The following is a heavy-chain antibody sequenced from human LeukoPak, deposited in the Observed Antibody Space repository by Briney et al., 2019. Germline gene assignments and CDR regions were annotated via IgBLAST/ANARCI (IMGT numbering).Heavy chain of an antibody. CDR3: ARDYFGSGSYYYFDY. D-gene: IGHD3-10*01. CDR1: GYSFNRYG. CDR2: ISPNNGNT. V-gene: IGHV1-18*04. Sequence: GASVKVSCQASGYSFNRYGLTWVRQAPGQGLEWMGWISPNNGNTSYGPRLQGRVTMTTDTSTSTAYMELRNLRSDDTAVYYCARDYFGSGSYYYFDYWGQGTLVTVSS. J-gene: IGHJ4*02.